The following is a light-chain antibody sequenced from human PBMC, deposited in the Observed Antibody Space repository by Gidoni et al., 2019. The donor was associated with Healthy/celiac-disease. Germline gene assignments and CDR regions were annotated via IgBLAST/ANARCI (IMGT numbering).Light chain of an antibody. Sequence: QSVLTQPPSPSGAPGQRVTISCTGSSSNIGAGYDVHWYQQLPGTAPKLLIYGNSNRPSGVPDRFSGSKSGTSASLAITGLQAEDEADYYCQSYDSSLSGVVFGGGTKLTVL. J-gene: IGLJ2*01. CDR1: SSNIGAGYD. CDR3: QSYDSSLSGVV. CDR2: GNS. V-gene: IGLV1-40*01.